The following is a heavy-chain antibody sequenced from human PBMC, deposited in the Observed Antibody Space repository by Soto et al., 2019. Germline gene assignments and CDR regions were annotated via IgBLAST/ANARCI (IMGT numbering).Heavy chain of an antibody. CDR2: ISYDGSNK. CDR1: GFTFSSYG. J-gene: IGHJ4*02. D-gene: IGHD5-12*01. V-gene: IGHV3-30*18. Sequence: QVQLVESGGGVVQPGRSLRLSCAASGFTFSSYGMHWVRQAPGKGLEWVAVISYDGSNKYYADSVKGRFTISRDNSKNTVYLQMNSLRAEDTAVYYCAKDESGYSGYETPFYWGQGTLVTVSS. CDR3: AKDESGYSGYETPFY.